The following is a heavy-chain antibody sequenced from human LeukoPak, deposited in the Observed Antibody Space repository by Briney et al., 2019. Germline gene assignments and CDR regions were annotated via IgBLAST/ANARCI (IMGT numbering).Heavy chain of an antibody. D-gene: IGHD2-15*01. V-gene: IGHV3-21*01. Sequence: GGSLRLSCAASGFTFRSYSMKWVRQAPGKGLEWVSSISSSSSYKYYADSVKGRFTISRDNAKNSLYLQMNSLRAEDTAVYYCARGYCSGGSCYRFDYWGQGTLVIVSS. CDR2: ISSSSSYK. CDR3: ARGYCSGGSCYRFDY. CDR1: GFTFRSYS. J-gene: IGHJ4*02.